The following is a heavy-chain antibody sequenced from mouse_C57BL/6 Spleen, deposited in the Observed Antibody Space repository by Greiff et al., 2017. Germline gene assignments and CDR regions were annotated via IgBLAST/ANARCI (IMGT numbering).Heavy chain of an antibody. V-gene: IGHV5-9-1*02. CDR3: KRGTLGCGWGFAY. CDR1: GFTFSSYA. J-gene: IGHJ3*01. D-gene: IGHD3-3*01. Sequence: EVMLVESGEGLVKPGGSLKLSCAASGFTFSSYAMSWVRQTPEKRLEWVAYISSGGDYSYYADTVKGRFTISRDNARNTLYLQMSRLTSEDTAMYDCKRGTLGCGWGFAYWGQGTLVTVSA. CDR2: ISSGGDYS.